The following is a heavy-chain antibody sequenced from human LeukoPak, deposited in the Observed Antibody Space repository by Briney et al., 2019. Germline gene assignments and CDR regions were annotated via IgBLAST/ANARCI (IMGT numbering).Heavy chain of an antibody. D-gene: IGHD3-3*01. CDR2: FDPEDGET. Sequence: ASVKVSCKASGYTFTDYYMHWVRQAPGEGLEWMGSFDPEDGETIYAQKFQGRVTMTEDTTTDTAYMELSSLRSDDTAVYYCATVLSTRITIFGGYDPWGQGTLVTVSS. V-gene: IGHV1-24*01. J-gene: IGHJ5*02. CDR3: ATVLSTRITIFGGYDP. CDR1: GYTFTDYY.